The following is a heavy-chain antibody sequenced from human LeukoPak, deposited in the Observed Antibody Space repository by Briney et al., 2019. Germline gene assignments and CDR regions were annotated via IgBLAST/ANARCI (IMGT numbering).Heavy chain of an antibody. J-gene: IGHJ6*02. Sequence: GASVKVSCKASGYTFTSYDINWVRQATGQGLEWMGWMNPNSGNTGYAQKFQGRVTMTRNTSISTAYMELSSLRSEDTAVYYCARALYYYDSSGYYYPSGVYYYYGMDVWGQGTTVTVSS. D-gene: IGHD3-22*01. V-gene: IGHV1-8*01. CDR2: MNPNSGNT. CDR1: GYTFTSYD. CDR3: ARALYYYDSSGYYYPSGVYYYYGMDV.